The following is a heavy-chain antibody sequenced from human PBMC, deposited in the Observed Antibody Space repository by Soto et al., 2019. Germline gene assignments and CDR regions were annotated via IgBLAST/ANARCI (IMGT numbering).Heavy chain of an antibody. CDR3: ANVVCNYWFAA. D-gene: IGHD4-4*01. CDR1: GFTFSNYA. CDR2: ISGSGGST. Sequence: EVQLLESGGGLVQPGGSLRLSCAASGFTFSNYAMSWVRQAPGKGLEWVSAISGSGGSTYYADSVKGRFTISRDNSKNTLYLQMNSLRAEDTGVYCGANVVCNYWFAAGGQGTLVTVSA. V-gene: IGHV3-23*01. J-gene: IGHJ5*02.